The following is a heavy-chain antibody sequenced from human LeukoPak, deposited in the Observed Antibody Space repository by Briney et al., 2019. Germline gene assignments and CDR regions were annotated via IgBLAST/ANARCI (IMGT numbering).Heavy chain of an antibody. D-gene: IGHD1-26*01. CDR2: INPSGGST. CDR1: GYTFTSYY. V-gene: IGHV1-46*03. J-gene: IGHJ3*02. Sequence: ASVKVSCKASGYTFTSYYMHWVRHAPGQGLEWMGIINPSGGSTSYAQKFQGRVTMTRDTSTSTVYKELSSLRSEDTAVYYCARGIVGATPAFDIWGQGTMVTVSS. CDR3: ARGIVGATPAFDI.